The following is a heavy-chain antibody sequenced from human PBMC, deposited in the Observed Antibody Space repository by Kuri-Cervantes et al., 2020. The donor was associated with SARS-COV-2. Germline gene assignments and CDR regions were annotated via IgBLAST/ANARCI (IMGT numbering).Heavy chain of an antibody. Sequence: GESLKISCAASGFTFSSYAMHWVRQAPGKGLEWVAVISYDGRNKYYADSVKGRFTISRDNSKNTLYLQMNSLRAEDTAVYYCARQMMSSITIFGVVITRNWFDPWGQGTLVTVSS. CDR1: GFTFSSYA. J-gene: IGHJ5*02. CDR3: ARQMMSSITIFGVVITRNWFDP. V-gene: IGHV3-30*04. D-gene: IGHD3-3*01. CDR2: ISYDGRNK.